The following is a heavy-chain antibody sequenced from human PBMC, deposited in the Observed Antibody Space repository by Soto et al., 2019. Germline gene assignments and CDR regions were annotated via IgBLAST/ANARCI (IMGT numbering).Heavy chain of an antibody. V-gene: IGHV3-7*05. CDR2: IKPDGSVI. CDR3: AKEAY. CDR1: GFTFSNYW. Sequence: PGGSLSLSWAASGFTFSNYWMSGVRHAPGKGLEWVANIKPDGSVIYYADSVKGRFTISRDNTKSSLYLHMNSLRAEDTAVYYCAKEAYWGQGTPVPVSS. J-gene: IGHJ4*02.